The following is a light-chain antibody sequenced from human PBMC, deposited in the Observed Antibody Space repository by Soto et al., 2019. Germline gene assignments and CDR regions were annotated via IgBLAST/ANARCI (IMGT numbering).Light chain of an antibody. V-gene: IGKV1-5*01. J-gene: IGKJ5*01. CDR1: QSISTW. Sequence: DIQMTQSPSTLSASVGDRVTITCRASQSISTWLAWYQHQPGTAPTLLISDASTLESGVPSRFSATGSGTEFTLTISSLQSEDFAVYYCQQYNNWPTFGQGTRLEIK. CDR2: DAS. CDR3: QQYNNWPT.